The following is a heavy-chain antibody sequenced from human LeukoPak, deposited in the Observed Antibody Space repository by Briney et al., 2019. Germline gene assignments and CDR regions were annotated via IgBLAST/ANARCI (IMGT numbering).Heavy chain of an antibody. CDR2: ISAYNGNT. D-gene: IGHD2-2*01. J-gene: IGHJ6*02. V-gene: IGHV1-18*01. CDR1: GYTFTSYG. Sequence: ASVKVSCKASGYTFTSYGISWVRQAPGQGLEWMGWISAYNGNTNYAQKLQGRVTMTTDTSTSTAYMELRSLRSDDTAVYCCARDCSSTSCYHISPYSYYGMDVWGQGTTVTVSS. CDR3: ARDCSSTSCYHISPYSYYGMDV.